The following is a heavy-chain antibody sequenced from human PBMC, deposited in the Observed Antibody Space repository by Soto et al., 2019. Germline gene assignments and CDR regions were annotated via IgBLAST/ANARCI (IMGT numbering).Heavy chain of an antibody. CDR3: ANGDLGVAAAGTHYFDY. CDR2: ISGSGGST. V-gene: IGHV3-23*01. Sequence: EVQLLESGGGLVQPGGSLRLSCAASGFTFSSYAMSWVRQAPGKGLEWVSAISGSGGSTYYADSVKGRFTISRDNSKNTLYLQMNSLRAEDTAVYYCANGDLGVAAAGTHYFDYWGQGTLVTVSS. D-gene: IGHD6-13*01. J-gene: IGHJ4*02. CDR1: GFTFSSYA.